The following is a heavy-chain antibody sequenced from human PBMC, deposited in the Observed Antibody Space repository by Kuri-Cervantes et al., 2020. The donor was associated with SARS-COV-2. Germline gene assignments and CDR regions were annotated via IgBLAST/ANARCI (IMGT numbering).Heavy chain of an antibody. CDR2: IYYSGST. Sequence: SETLSLTCTVSGATISSSSYYWGWIRQPPGRGLEWIGSIYYSGSTYYNPSLKSRVTIFVDTSKNQFSVKLRSVTAADTAVYYCARHDLTTETTREWGLDYWGQGTLVTVSS. D-gene: IGHD4-17*01. CDR1: GATISSSSYY. V-gene: IGHV4-39*01. J-gene: IGHJ4*02. CDR3: ARHDLTTETTREWGLDY.